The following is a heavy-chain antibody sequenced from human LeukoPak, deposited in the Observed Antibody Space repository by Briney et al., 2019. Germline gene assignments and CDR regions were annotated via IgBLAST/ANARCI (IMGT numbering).Heavy chain of an antibody. CDR2: INEDGSEQ. J-gene: IGHJ4*02. D-gene: IGHD2/OR15-2a*01. CDR1: GFMFSGYW. V-gene: IGHV3-7*01. CDR3: ASRESSMSRSH. Sequence: PGGSLRLSCAASGFMFSGYWMNWVRHVPGKGLEWVANINEDGSEQFYVDSVRGRFTISRDNAKNSLYLQMIILRAEDTAVYYCASRESSMSRSHWGQGTLVTVSS.